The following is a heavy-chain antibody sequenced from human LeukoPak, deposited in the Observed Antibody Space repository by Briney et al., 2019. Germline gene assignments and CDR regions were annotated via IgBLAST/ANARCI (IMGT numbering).Heavy chain of an antibody. Sequence: PSETLSLTCTVSGGSISSGSYYWSWIRQPAGKGLEWIGCIYTSGSTNYNPSLKSRVTISVDTSKNQFSLKLSSVTAADTAVYYCARDPGDYYDSSGFFDYWGQGTLVTVSS. CDR1: GGSISSGSYY. CDR3: ARDPGDYYDSSGFFDY. J-gene: IGHJ4*02. CDR2: IYTSGST. V-gene: IGHV4-61*02. D-gene: IGHD3-22*01.